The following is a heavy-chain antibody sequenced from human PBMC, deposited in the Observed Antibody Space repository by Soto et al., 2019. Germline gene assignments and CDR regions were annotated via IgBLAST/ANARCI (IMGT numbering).Heavy chain of an antibody. D-gene: IGHD3-9*01. CDR2: ISGSGGGT. Sequence: EVQLLESGGGLVQPGGSLRLSCAASGFTFRSYAMSWVRQAPGKGLEWVSAISGSGGGTYYADSVKGRFTISRDNSKNTLYLQMNSLRAKDTAVYYCAKDEDDILTAYYGLFDYWGQGTLVTVSS. V-gene: IGHV3-23*01. CDR3: AKDEDDILTAYYGLFDY. CDR1: GFTFRSYA. J-gene: IGHJ4*02.